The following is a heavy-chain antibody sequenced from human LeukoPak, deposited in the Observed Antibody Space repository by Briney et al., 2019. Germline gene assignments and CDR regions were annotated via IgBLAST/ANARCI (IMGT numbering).Heavy chain of an antibody. V-gene: IGHV4-39*01. Sequence: SETLSLTCTVSGGSNSTSSYYWAWIRQPPGKGLEWIGSIYYSGSTYYHPSLKSRATVSMDTSKNQFSLKLRSVTAADTAVYYCARLTYCSGGNCQSPYFDYWGQGTLLIVSS. CDR1: GGSNSTSSYY. CDR3: ARLTYCSGGNCQSPYFDY. J-gene: IGHJ4*02. D-gene: IGHD2-15*01. CDR2: IYYSGST.